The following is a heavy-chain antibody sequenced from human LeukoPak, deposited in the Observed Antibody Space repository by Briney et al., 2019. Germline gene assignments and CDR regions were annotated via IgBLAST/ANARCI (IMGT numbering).Heavy chain of an antibody. J-gene: IGHJ6*03. CDR2: IFYSGST. CDR3: ARNGGNFGYPGYYYYYMDV. Sequence: SETLSLTCTVSGGSIRSDSYYWGWIRQPPGKGLEWIGSIFYSGSTYYNPSLKSRVTISVDTSKNQFSLKLSSVTAADTAVYYCARNGGNFGYPGYYYYYMDVWGKGTTVTVSS. D-gene: IGHD4-23*01. V-gene: IGHV4-39*07. CDR1: GGSIRSDSYY.